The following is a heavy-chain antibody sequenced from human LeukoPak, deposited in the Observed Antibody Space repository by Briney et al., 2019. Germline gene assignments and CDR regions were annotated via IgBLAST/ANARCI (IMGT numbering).Heavy chain of an antibody. Sequence: AASVKVSCKVSGYTLTELSMHWVRQAPGKGLEWMGGFDPEDGETIYAQKFQGRVTMTEDTSTDTAYMELSSLRSEDTAVYYCATGDSSLGYFDYWGQGTLVTVSS. V-gene: IGHV1-24*01. J-gene: IGHJ4*02. CDR3: ATGDSSLGYFDY. CDR1: GYTLTELS. CDR2: FDPEDGET.